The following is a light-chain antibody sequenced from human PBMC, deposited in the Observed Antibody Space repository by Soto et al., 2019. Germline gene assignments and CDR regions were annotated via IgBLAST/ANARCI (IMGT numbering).Light chain of an antibody. Sequence: DIQMTQSPSSVSASVGDRVTITCRANQDISSWLAWYQQRQGKAPKLLIYAASSLQSGVPSRFSGSGSGTDFTLTISSLQPEDFAHYYCQQTNRFPLTFGGGTKVEMK. V-gene: IGKV1-12*01. J-gene: IGKJ4*01. CDR2: AAS. CDR1: QDISSW. CDR3: QQTNRFPLT.